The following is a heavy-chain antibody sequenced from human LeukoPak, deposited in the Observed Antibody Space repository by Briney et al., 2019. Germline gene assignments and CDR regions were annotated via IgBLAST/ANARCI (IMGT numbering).Heavy chain of an antibody. CDR2: INHSGST. V-gene: IGHV4-34*01. CDR3: GRTHGYYYDY. Sequence: SSETLSLTCAVYGGSFSGYYWSWIRQPPGKGLEWIGEINHSGSTNYNPSLKSRVTISVDTSKNQFSLKLSSVTAADTAVYYCGRTHGYYYDYWGQGTLVTVSS. CDR1: GGSFSGYY. J-gene: IGHJ4*02. D-gene: IGHD4-17*01.